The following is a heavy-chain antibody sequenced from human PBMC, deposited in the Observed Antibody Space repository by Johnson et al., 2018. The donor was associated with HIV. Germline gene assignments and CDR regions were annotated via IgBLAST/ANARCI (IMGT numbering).Heavy chain of an antibody. D-gene: IGHD5-18*01. V-gene: IGHV3-66*01. CDR2: IYSGGNT. CDR1: GFTFSNAW. Sequence: VQLVESGGGLVKPGGSLRLSCAASGFTFSNAWMSWVRQAPGKGLEWVSVIYSGGNTYYADSVKGRFTISRDNSRNRLYLQMSSLRADDTAVYYCARELRLGRYSYGSGFSAFDIWGQGTMVTVSS. CDR3: ARELRLGRYSYGSGFSAFDI. J-gene: IGHJ3*02.